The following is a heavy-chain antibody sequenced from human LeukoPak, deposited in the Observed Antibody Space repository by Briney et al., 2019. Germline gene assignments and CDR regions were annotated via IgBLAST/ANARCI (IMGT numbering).Heavy chain of an antibody. V-gene: IGHV4-34*01. D-gene: IGHD3-9*01. Sequence: SETLSLTCAVYGGSFSGYYWSWIRQPPGKGLEWIREINHSGSTNYNPSLKSRVTISVDTSKNQFSLKLSSVTAADTAVYYCARGGFFDWSNFDYWGQGTLVTVSS. J-gene: IGHJ4*02. CDR3: ARGGFFDWSNFDY. CDR2: INHSGST. CDR1: GGSFSGYY.